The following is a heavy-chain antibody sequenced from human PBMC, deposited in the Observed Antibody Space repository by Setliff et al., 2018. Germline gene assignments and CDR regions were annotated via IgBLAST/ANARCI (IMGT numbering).Heavy chain of an antibody. CDR3: AREGVDTRSSTDYRYYMDV. CDR1: GGTFSSYG. Sequence: GASVKVSCKASGGTFSSYGISWVRQAPGQGLEWLGGTIPNFGTTNYAQEFQGRVTIITEESTSTAYMERSSLRFEDTAVYYCAREGVDTRSSTDYRYYMDVWGKGTTVTVSS. J-gene: IGHJ6*03. D-gene: IGHD5-18*01. V-gene: IGHV1-69*05. CDR2: TIPNFGTT.